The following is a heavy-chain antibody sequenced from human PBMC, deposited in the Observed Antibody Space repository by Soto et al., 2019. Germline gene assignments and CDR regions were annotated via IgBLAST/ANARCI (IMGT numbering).Heavy chain of an antibody. CDR1: GGSISSGDYY. CDR2: IYYSGST. CDR3: ATYASSGPLTSGFDY. Sequence: QVQLQESGPGLVKPSQTLSLTCTVSGGSISSGDYYWSWIRQPPGKGLEWIGYIYYSGSTYYNPSLKSRVTISVDTSKNQFSLKLGSVTAADTAVYYCATYASSGPLTSGFDYGGQGTLVTVSS. J-gene: IGHJ4*02. V-gene: IGHV4-30-4*01. D-gene: IGHD3-22*01.